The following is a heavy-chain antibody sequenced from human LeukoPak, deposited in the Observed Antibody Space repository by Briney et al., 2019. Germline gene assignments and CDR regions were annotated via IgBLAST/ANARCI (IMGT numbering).Heavy chain of an antibody. CDR2: IKQDESKR. J-gene: IGHJ5*02. CDR3: AREASLYCSGNDCYWAFDR. CDR1: GGSISSGDYY. V-gene: IGHV3-7*01. Sequence: PSETLSLTCTVSGGSISSGDYYWSWIRQAPGKGLEWVANIKQDESKRYYVDSVKGRFTISRDNAKSSLYLQINSLRAEDTAVYYCAREASLYCSGNDCYWAFDRWGQGTLVTVSS. D-gene: IGHD2-21*02.